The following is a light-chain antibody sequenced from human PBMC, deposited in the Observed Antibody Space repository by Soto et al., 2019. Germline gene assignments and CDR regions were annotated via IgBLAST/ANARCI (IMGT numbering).Light chain of an antibody. V-gene: IGKV3-15*01. CDR2: DAS. CDR3: HQYNTWPFFT. J-gene: IGKJ3*01. CDR1: QSVSSY. Sequence: IVMTQSPATLSVSPGERVTLSCRASQSVSSYLAWSQQKPGQPPRLLNYDASTRATGIPARFSGSGSGTEVTLTVTSLQSEDFAIYYCHQYNTWPFFTFGPGTRVDI.